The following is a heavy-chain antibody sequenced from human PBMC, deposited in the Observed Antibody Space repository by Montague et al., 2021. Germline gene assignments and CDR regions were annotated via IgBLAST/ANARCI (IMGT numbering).Heavy chain of an antibody. J-gene: IGHJ4*02. D-gene: IGHD6-13*01. CDR2: ITLDGSST. CDR3: ARNLASAAPGAFDI. Sequence: YRRLSCAASGFRFSSYWMHWVRQAPGKGLLWVSRITLDGSSTTFADSVKGRFTTSRDNAKATLYLQMNSLRVEDTVVYYCARNLASAAPGAFDIWGQGTLVTVSS. V-gene: IGHV3-74*01. CDR1: GFRFSSYW.